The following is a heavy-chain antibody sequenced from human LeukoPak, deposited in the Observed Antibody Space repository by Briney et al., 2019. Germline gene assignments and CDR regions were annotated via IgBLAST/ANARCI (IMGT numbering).Heavy chain of an antibody. Sequence: QASETLSLTCTVSGGSISSSSYYWGWIRQPPGMGLEWIGSIYYSGSTYYNPSLKSRVTISVDTSKNQFSLKLSSVTAADTAVYYCARGIAAASERALDIWGQGTTVTVSS. D-gene: IGHD6-13*01. V-gene: IGHV4-39*07. J-gene: IGHJ3*02. CDR1: GGSISSSSYY. CDR3: ARGIAAASERALDI. CDR2: IYYSGST.